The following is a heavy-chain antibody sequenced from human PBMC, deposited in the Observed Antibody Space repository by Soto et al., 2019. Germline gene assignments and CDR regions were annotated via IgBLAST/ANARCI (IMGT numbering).Heavy chain of an antibody. Sequence: GGSLRLSCAVSGFTFSDYWMSWVRQAPGKGLEWVSAISGSGTTAYYADSVKGRFTFSRDNSKKTMYLQMNSLRAEDTAVYYCAKTTDGWFSAFEIWGQGTMVTVSS. D-gene: IGHD6-19*01. CDR2: ISGSGTTA. CDR3: AKTTDGWFSAFEI. J-gene: IGHJ3*02. CDR1: GFTFSDYW. V-gene: IGHV3-23*01.